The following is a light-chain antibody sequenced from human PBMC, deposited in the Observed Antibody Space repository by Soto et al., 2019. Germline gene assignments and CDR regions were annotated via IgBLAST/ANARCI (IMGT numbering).Light chain of an antibody. Sequence: EIVLTQSPGTLSLSPGERATLSCRASQSVRSTCLVWYLQKPGQAPRLLIYGASSRATGVPDRFSGSGSGTDFTLTISRVEPEDFAVYYCQQHATSPRTFGQGTKLEIK. V-gene: IGKV3-20*01. CDR1: QSVRSTC. CDR3: QQHATSPRT. J-gene: IGKJ2*01. CDR2: GAS.